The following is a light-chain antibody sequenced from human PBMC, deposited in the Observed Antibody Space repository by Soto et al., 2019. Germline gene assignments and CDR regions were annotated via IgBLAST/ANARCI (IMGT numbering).Light chain of an antibody. CDR3: SSYTVSSTLV. Sequence: QSALTQPASVSGSPGQSITISCTGASSDVGGYNYLSWYLQHPGKAPKLLIYEVSNRPSGVSNRFSGSKSGNTASLTISGLQAEDEADYSCSSYTVSSTLVFGGGTKLTVL. CDR2: EVS. J-gene: IGLJ2*01. V-gene: IGLV2-14*01. CDR1: SSDVGGYNY.